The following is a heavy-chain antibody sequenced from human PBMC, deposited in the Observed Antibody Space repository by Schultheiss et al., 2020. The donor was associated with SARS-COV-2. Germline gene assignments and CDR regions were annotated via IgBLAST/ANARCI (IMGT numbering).Heavy chain of an antibody. Sequence: GESLKISCAASGFTFSSYDMHWVRQATGKGLEWVSAISSSSGYIFYADSVKGRFTISRDNAKKSLYLEMNSLRADDTAVYYCARDYCSSISCYGYVWGQGTTVTVSS. J-gene: IGHJ6*02. CDR2: ISSSSGYI. D-gene: IGHD2-2*01. CDR3: ARDYCSSISCYGYV. V-gene: IGHV3-21*01. CDR1: GFTFSSYD.